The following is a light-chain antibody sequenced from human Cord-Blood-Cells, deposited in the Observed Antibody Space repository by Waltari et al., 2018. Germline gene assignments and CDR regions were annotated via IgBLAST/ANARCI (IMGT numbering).Light chain of an antibody. V-gene: IGLV3-1*01. CDR2: QDS. CDR3: KAWDSSTVV. Sequence: SYELTQPPSVSVSPGQTASITCPGDKLGDKYACWYQKKPGQSPLLVIYQDSKRPSGIPDRFSGTNSGNTATLTSGGTQAMDETDSYCKAWDSSTVVFGGGTKLTVL. CDR1: KLGDKY. J-gene: IGLJ2*01.